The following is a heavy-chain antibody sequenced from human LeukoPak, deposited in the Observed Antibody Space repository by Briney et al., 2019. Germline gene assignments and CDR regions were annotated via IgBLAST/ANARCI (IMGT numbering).Heavy chain of an antibody. CDR2: VNGNSGGT. D-gene: IGHD5-24*01. J-gene: IGHJ4*02. V-gene: IGHV1-2*02. CDR3: TRGEIDGPDFDQ. Sequence: ASVKVSCKASGYIFTAYYMHWVRQAPGQGPEWMGWVNGNSGGTNYARKFRGRVTMTKDTSITTAYMEVSGLRSDDTAVYFCTRGEIDGPDFDQWGQGTLVTVSS. CDR1: GYIFTAYY.